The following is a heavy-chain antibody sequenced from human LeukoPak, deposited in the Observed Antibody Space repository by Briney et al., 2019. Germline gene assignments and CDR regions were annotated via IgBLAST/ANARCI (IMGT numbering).Heavy chain of an antibody. J-gene: IGHJ4*02. D-gene: IGHD3-10*01. CDR2: IYPGDSDT. Sequence: GESLKISCKGSGYSFTTYWIGWVRQMPGKGLEWMGIIYPGDSDTRYSPSFQGQVTISADKSISTTYLQWSSLKASDTAMYYCARRGDIGNYGFGGGFDYWGQGALVTVSS. CDR1: GYSFTTYW. V-gene: IGHV5-51*01. CDR3: ARRGDIGNYGFGGGFDY.